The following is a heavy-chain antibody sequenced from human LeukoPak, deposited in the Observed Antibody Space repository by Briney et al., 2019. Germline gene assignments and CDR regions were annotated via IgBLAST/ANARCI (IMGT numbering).Heavy chain of an antibody. V-gene: IGHV1-69*13. CDR1: GGTFSSYA. D-gene: IGHD6-13*01. J-gene: IGHJ4*02. CDR3: ARTGGSSWYQYFGFDY. CDR2: VIPIFGTA. Sequence: SVKVSCKASGGTFSSYAISWVRQAPGQGLEWMGGVIPIFGTANYAQKFQGRVTITADESTSTAYMELSSLRSEDTAVYYCARTGGSSWYQYFGFDYWGQGTLVTVSS.